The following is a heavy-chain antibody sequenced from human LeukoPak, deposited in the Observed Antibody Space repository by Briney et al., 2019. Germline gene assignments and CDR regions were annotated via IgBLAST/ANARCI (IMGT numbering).Heavy chain of an antibody. V-gene: IGHV3-23*01. CDR1: GIAFSDSA. CDR2: ITDSFNT. J-gene: IGHJ5*02. D-gene: IGHD6-19*01. Sequence: GGSLRLSCAASGIAFSDSAMYWVRQAPGKGLECVSVITDSFNTYYGDSVKGRFTVSRDNSRKTLYLQMNSLRVDDTALYYCVKGACSSGCSGNHWGLGTRAIVSS. CDR3: VKGACSSGCSGNH.